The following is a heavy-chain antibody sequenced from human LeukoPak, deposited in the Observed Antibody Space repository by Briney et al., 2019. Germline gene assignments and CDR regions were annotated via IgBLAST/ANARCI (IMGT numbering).Heavy chain of an antibody. J-gene: IGHJ4*02. V-gene: IGHV3-23*01. CDR3: AKVIRRYFDWLGFDY. CDR1: GFTFSSYA. CDR2: ISGSGGST. D-gene: IGHD3-9*01. Sequence: GGSLRLSCAASGFTFSSYAMSWVRQAPGKGLEWVSAISGSGGSTYYADSVKGRFTISRDNSKNTLYLQMNSLRAEDTAVYYCAKVIRRYFDWLGFDYWGQGTLVTVSS.